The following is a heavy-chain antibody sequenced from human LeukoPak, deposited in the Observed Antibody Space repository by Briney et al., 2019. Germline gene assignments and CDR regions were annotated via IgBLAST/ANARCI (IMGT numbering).Heavy chain of an antibody. Sequence: PGGSLRLSCAASGFSFDDYVMSWVRQAPGKGLEWVSAINWNGDSTGYADSVKGRFTISRDNAKNSLYLQMNSLRAEDTALYHCARVQPSSVVPPAMGRYYYYMDVWGKGTTVTVSS. V-gene: IGHV3-20*01. CDR2: INWNGDST. J-gene: IGHJ6*03. CDR1: GFSFDDYV. CDR3: ARVQPSSVVPPAMGRYYYYMDV. D-gene: IGHD2-2*01.